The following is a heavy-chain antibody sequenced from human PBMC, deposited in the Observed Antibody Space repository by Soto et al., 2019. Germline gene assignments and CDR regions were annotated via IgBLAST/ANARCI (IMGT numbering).Heavy chain of an antibody. CDR1: GSRFSNYV. J-gene: IGHJ4*02. CDR2: IIPIFNST. V-gene: IGHV1-69*06. Sequence: QVQLVQSGAEVKTPGSSLKVSCKVSGSRFSNYVISWVRQAPGHGLEWLGRIIPIFNSTKYAQNFQGRVTITADKSASTASLEVSSMRSDDTAVYYCAREGRGKKAGYSGLVSLGYWGQGTLVSVSS. D-gene: IGHD5-12*01. CDR3: AREGRGKKAGYSGLVSLGY.